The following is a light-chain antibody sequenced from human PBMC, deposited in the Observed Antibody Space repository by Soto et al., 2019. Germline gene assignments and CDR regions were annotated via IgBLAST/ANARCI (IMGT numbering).Light chain of an antibody. J-gene: IGKJ4*01. CDR2: DSS. V-gene: IGKV3-11*01. Sequence: VLTQSPATLSLSLGDRATLSCRASQTISSFLDWYRQKPGQAPRLLIHDSSDMPTGVPARFRGSGSGTDFTLTISSLQREDVAVYYCQQRCNWPLTFGQGTKVEIK. CDR1: QTISSF. CDR3: QQRCNWPLT.